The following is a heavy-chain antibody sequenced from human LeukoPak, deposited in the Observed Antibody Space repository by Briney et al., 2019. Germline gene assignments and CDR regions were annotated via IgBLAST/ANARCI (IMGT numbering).Heavy chain of an antibody. CDR2: IYTSGST. Sequence: SETLSLTCTVFGGSISSYYWSWIRQPAGKGLEWIGRIYTSGSTNYNPSLKSRVTMSVDTSKNQFSLKLSSVTAADTAVYYCAGAYGYGSSWNLNHWGQGTLVTVSS. D-gene: IGHD6-13*01. CDR3: AGAYGYGSSWNLNH. V-gene: IGHV4-4*07. CDR1: GGSISSYY. J-gene: IGHJ5*02.